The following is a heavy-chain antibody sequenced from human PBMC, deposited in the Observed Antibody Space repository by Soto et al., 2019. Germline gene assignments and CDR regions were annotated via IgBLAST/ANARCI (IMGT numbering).Heavy chain of an antibody. Sequence: SQTLSLTCTVSGGSISSYYWSWIRQPPGKGLEWIGYIYYSGSTNYNPSLKSRVTISVDTSKNQFSLKLSSVTAADTAVYYCARGVGPWIQLWYYFDYWGQGTLVTVSS. CDR3: ARGVGPWIQLWYYFDY. CDR1: GGSISSYY. CDR2: IYYSGST. D-gene: IGHD5-18*01. J-gene: IGHJ4*02. V-gene: IGHV4-59*08.